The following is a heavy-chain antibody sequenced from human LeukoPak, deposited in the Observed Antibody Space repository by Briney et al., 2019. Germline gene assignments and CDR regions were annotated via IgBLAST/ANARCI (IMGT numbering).Heavy chain of an antibody. CDR3: ARCVGSGSDVFDS. V-gene: IGHV3-21*01. CDR1: GFTFSTYT. J-gene: IGHJ3*02. CDR2: ISGSSSTT. Sequence: GGSLRLSCAASGFTFSTYTMNWVRQAPGKGLEWVSSISGSSSTTSYADSVKGRFTISRDNANASLYLQMNRLRAEDTAMHYCARCVGSGSDVFDSLGQGTMVTVSS. D-gene: IGHD2-15*01.